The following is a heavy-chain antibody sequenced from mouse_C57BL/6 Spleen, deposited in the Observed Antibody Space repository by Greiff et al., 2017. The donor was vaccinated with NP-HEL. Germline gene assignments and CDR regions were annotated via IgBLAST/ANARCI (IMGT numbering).Heavy chain of an antibody. V-gene: IGHV1-63*01. CDR1: GYTFTNYW. D-gene: IGHD2-4*01. CDR2: IYPGGGYT. Sequence: VQLQQSGAELVRPGTSVKMSCKASGYTFTNYWIGWAKQRPEHGLEWIGDIYPGGGYTNYTAKFKGKATLTADKSSSTAYMQFSSLTSEDSAISYCARSSYDYDPYFDYWGQGTTLTVSS. J-gene: IGHJ2*01. CDR3: ARSSYDYDPYFDY.